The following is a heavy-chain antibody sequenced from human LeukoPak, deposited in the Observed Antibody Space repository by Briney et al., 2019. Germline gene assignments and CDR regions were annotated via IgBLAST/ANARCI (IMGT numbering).Heavy chain of an antibody. CDR3: AREVGDYDFCSGYSSGLYYFDY. D-gene: IGHD3-3*01. V-gene: IGHV4-59*01. Sequence: SETLSLTCTVSGGSISSYYWSWIRQPPGKGLEWIGYIYYSGSTNYNPSLKSRVTISVDTSKNQFSLKLSSVTAADTAVYYCAREVGDYDFCSGYSSGLYYFDYWGQGTLVTVSS. CDR2: IYYSGST. CDR1: GGSISSYY. J-gene: IGHJ4*02.